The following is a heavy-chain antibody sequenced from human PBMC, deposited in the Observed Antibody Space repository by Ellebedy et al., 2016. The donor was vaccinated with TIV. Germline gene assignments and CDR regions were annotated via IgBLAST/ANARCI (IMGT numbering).Heavy chain of an antibody. CDR3: ARVEARRSSWYEAIDS. CDR2: IYNSGST. CDR1: GGSIRSYY. D-gene: IGHD6-13*01. V-gene: IGHV4-4*07. J-gene: IGHJ4*02. Sequence: MPSETLSLTCTVSGGSIRSYYWSWIRQAAGKRLEWIGRIYNSGSTHYNPSLKSRVTMSVDTSKNQFSLKPGSVTAADTAGYYCARVEARRSSWYEAIDSWGQGILVTVSS.